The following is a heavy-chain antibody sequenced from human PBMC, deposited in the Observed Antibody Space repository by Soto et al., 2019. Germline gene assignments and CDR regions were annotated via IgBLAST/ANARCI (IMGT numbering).Heavy chain of an antibody. Sequence: SVKVSCKASGGTFSSYAISWVRQAPGQGLEWMGGIIPIFGTANYAQKFQGRVTITADESTSTAYMELSSLRSEDTAVYYCASYCSGGSCYSVPGYGMDVWGQGTTVTVSS. CDR1: GGTFSSYA. V-gene: IGHV1-69*13. D-gene: IGHD2-15*01. CDR3: ASYCSGGSCYSVPGYGMDV. CDR2: IIPIFGTA. J-gene: IGHJ6*02.